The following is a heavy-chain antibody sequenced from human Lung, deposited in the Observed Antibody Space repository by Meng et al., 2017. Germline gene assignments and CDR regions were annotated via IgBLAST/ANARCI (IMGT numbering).Heavy chain of an antibody. Sequence: QVQLVESGGGVVHPGRSLRLSCAASGFTFSSYGMHWVRQAPGKGLEWVAVIWYDGSNKYYADSVKGRFTISRDNSKNTLYLQMNSLRAEDTAVYYCARGRYSSSSAVVDYWGQGTLVTVSS. J-gene: IGHJ4*02. V-gene: IGHV3-33*01. CDR1: GFTFSSYG. CDR3: ARGRYSSSSAVVDY. CDR2: IWYDGSNK. D-gene: IGHD6-13*01.